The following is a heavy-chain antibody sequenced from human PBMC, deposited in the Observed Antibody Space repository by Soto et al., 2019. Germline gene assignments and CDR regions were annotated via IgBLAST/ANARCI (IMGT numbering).Heavy chain of an antibody. V-gene: IGHV1-69*13. Sequence: ASVKVSCKASGGTFSSYAISWVRQAPGQGLEWMGGIIPIFGTANYAQKFQGRVTITADESTSTAYMELSSLRSEDTAVYYCATLDYDSSGYYGYWGQGTLVTVSS. CDR3: ATLDYDSSGYYGY. D-gene: IGHD3-22*01. CDR1: GGTFSSYA. J-gene: IGHJ4*02. CDR2: IIPIFGTA.